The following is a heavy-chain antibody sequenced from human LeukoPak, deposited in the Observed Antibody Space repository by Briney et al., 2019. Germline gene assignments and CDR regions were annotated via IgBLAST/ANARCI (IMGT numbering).Heavy chain of an antibody. CDR2: ISAYSGNT. CDR3: ARCAKYYDILTGYPTFDY. Sequence: GASVKVSCKASGYTFTSYGISWVRQAPGQGLEWMGWISAYSGNTNYAQKLQGRVTMTTDTSTSTAYMELRSLRSDDTAVYYCARCAKYYDILTGYPTFDYWGQGTLVTVSS. CDR1: GYTFTSYG. V-gene: IGHV1-18*01. J-gene: IGHJ4*02. D-gene: IGHD3-9*01.